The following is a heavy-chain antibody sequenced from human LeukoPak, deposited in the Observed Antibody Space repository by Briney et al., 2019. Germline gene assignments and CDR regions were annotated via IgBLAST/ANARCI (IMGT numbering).Heavy chain of an antibody. CDR1: EFTVSSNY. Sequence: PGRSLRLSCAASEFTVSSNYMSWVRQAPGKGLEWVSVIYTGGSTYYADSVKGRFTISRDNSKNTLYLQMNSLRAEDTAVYYCARGGSSGPGDYWGQGTLVTVSS. CDR2: IYTGGST. J-gene: IGHJ4*02. CDR3: ARGGSSGPGDY. V-gene: IGHV3-66*01. D-gene: IGHD6-19*01.